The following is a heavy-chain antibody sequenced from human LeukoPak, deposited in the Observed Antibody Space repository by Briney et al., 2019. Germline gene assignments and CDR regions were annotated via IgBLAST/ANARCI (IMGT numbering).Heavy chain of an antibody. CDR1: GFTFSSYW. V-gene: IGHV3-7*01. J-gene: IGHJ5*02. CDR3: ARAPGEGWFDP. Sequence: GGSLRLSCAASGFTFSSYWMSWVRQAPGKGLEWVASIKQDGSEEYYVDSVKGRFTISRDNAENSLYLQMNSLRAEDTALYYCARAPGEGWFDPWGQGTLVTVSS. CDR2: IKQDGSEE. D-gene: IGHD4-17*01.